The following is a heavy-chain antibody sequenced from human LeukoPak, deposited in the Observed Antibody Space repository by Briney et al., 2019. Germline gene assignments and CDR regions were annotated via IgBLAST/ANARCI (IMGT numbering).Heavy chain of an antibody. CDR2: IYSGGST. V-gene: IGHV3-53*01. CDR3: ARDRRGYSGYDYYFDY. Sequence: PGGSLRLSCAASGFTVSSNYMSWVRQAPGKGLEWVSVIYSGGSTYYADSVKGRFTISRDNSKNTLYLQMNSLRAEDTAVYYCARDRRGYSGYDYYFDYWGQGTLVTVSS. D-gene: IGHD5-12*01. J-gene: IGHJ4*02. CDR1: GFTVSSNY.